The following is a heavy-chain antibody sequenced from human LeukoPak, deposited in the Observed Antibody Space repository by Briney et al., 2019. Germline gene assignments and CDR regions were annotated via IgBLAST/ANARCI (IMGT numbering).Heavy chain of an antibody. CDR1: GGSISSGSYY. V-gene: IGHV4-61*02. J-gene: IGHJ4*02. Sequence: SQTLSLTCTVSGGSISSGSYYWSWIRQPAGKGLEWIGRIYTSGSTNYNPSLKSRVTISVDTSKNQFSLKLSSVTAADTAVYYCARWGYSWDYWGQGTLVTVSS. CDR3: ARWGYSWDY. D-gene: IGHD2-15*01. CDR2: IYTSGST.